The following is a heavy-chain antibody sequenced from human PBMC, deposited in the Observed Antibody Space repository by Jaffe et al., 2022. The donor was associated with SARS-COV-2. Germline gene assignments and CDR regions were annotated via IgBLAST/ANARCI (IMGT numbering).Heavy chain of an antibody. D-gene: IGHD6-19*01. CDR3: AKDLYGWPSQNDY. V-gene: IGHV3-23*04. CDR2: ISDSGHGT. CDR1: GFSFDNYA. Sequence: EVRLVESGGGSVQPGGSLRLSCTASGFSFDNYAMTWVRQAPGKGLEWISSISDSGHGTKYAASVEGRFTISRDNSKNTLYLQLNSLRGEDTAFYYCAKDLYGWPSQNDYWGQGVLVTVSS. J-gene: IGHJ4*02.